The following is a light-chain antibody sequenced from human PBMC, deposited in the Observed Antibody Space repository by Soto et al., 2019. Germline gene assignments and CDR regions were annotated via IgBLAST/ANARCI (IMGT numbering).Light chain of an antibody. CDR2: GAS. CDR1: QSVSSNY. CDR3: HQYGSLPPVT. J-gene: IGKJ1*01. Sequence: EIVLTQSPGTLSLSPGERATLSCRASQSVSSNYLAWYQQKPGQAPRLLIYGASSRASGIPDRFSGSGSGTVFTLHISRGEPEDFAVYYCHQYGSLPPVTFCQGTKVEIK. V-gene: IGKV3-20*01.